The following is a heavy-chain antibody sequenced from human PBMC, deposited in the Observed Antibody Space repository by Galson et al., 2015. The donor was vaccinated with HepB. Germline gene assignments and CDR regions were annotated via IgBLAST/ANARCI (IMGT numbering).Heavy chain of an antibody. D-gene: IGHD1-26*01. V-gene: IGHV4-59*01. CDR3: ARAPPHSEDDNGIDP. J-gene: IGHJ5*02. Sequence: SETLSLTCTVSGGSISSYYWSWIRQPPGKGLEWIGYIYYSGSTNYNPSLKSRVTISVDTSKNQFSLKLSSVTAADTAVYYCARAPPHSEDDNGIDPWGQGTLVTVSS. CDR1: GGSISSYY. CDR2: IYYSGST.